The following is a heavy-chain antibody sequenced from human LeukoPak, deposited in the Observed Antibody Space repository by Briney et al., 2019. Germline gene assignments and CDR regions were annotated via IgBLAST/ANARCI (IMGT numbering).Heavy chain of an antibody. V-gene: IGHV1-2*02. CDR1: GYIFVGYY. CDR3: TRGGLGELFHF. CDR2: INPNGGVT. D-gene: IGHD3-10*01. Sequence: ASVKVSCKTSGYIFVGYYMHWVRQAPGEGLEWMGWINPNGGVTNYAQKFQGRVTLTRDTSSSTGYMEMNSLSSDDTAIYYCTRGGLGELFHFWGQGTLVAVSS. J-gene: IGHJ1*01.